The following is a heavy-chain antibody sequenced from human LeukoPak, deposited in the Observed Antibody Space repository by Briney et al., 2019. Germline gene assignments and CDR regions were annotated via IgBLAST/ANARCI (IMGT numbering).Heavy chain of an antibody. CDR3: ARASLWFGELRVFDY. J-gene: IGHJ4*02. CDR1: GYTFTDYY. D-gene: IGHD3-10*01. Sequence: GASVTVSCKASGYTFTDYYIHWVRQAPGQGLEWMGWLNPNSGDTNYTQNFQGRLTMTRDSSISTAYMELNRLRSDDTAVYYCARASLWFGELRVFDYWGQGTLVTVSS. CDR2: LNPNSGDT. V-gene: IGHV1-2*02.